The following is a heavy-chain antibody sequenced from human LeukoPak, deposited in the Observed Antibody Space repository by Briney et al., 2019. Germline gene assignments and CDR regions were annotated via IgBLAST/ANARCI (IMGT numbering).Heavy chain of an antibody. D-gene: IGHD3-3*01. CDR2: IYYSGST. V-gene: IGHV4-61*08. Sequence: SETLSLTCTVSGGSISSGDYYWSWIRQPPGKGLEWIGYIYYSGSTNYNPSLKSRVTISVDTSKNQFSLKLSSATAADTAVYYCASGLRYYDFWSGYSDYYYYYMDVWGKGTTVTVSS. CDR3: ASGLRYYDFWSGYSDYYYYYMDV. J-gene: IGHJ6*03. CDR1: GGSISSGDYY.